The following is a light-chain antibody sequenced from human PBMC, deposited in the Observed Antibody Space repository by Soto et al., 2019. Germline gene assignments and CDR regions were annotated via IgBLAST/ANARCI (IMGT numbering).Light chain of an antibody. J-gene: IGKJ4*01. CDR3: QQYKNWPPLT. CDR2: GAF. V-gene: IGKV3-15*01. Sequence: EIVMTQSPATLSVSPGERATLSCRASQSVSSNLAWYQQKPGQAPRLLIYGAFTRATGIPARFSGGGSGTEFTLTISSLQSEDFAIYYCQQYKNWPPLTFGGGTKVGIK. CDR1: QSVSSN.